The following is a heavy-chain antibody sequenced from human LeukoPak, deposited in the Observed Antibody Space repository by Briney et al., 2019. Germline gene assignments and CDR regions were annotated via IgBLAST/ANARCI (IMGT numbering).Heavy chain of an antibody. CDR3: ARLRRKYYYYDSSGEVFDY. Sequence: SETLSLTCAVYGGSFSGYYWSWIRQPPGKGLEWIGEINHSGSTNYNPSLKSRVTISVDTSKNQFSLKLSSVTAADTAVYYCARLRRKYYYYDSSGEVFDYWGQGTLVTVSS. V-gene: IGHV4-34*01. J-gene: IGHJ4*02. CDR1: GGSFSGYY. CDR2: INHSGST. D-gene: IGHD3-22*01.